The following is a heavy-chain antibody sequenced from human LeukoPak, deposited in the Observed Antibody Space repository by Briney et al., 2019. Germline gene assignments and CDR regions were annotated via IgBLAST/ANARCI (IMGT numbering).Heavy chain of an antibody. CDR3: ARDREYTDYLRNWFDP. Sequence: GGSLRLSCAASGFNFNVYSMNWVRQTPGKGLEWVSSISSSSIYIYYADSVKGRFTISRDNAKNSLFLQMNSLRPEDTAVYYCARDREYTDYLRNWFDPWGQGTLVTVSS. D-gene: IGHD4-11*01. CDR2: ISSSSIYI. J-gene: IGHJ5*02. V-gene: IGHV3-21*01. CDR1: GFNFNVYS.